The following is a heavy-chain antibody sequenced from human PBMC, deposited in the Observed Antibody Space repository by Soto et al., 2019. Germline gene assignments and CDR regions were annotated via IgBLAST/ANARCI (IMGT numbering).Heavy chain of an antibody. V-gene: IGHV1-69*01. Sequence: QVQLVKSGAEVKKPGSSVTVSCKASGGTFSSYAISWARQAHGQGLEWMGWIISIFGTANYAQKFQGRVTITADESTSTDYMEQIRLRAEDTAVYYCARDGAYSSSQYGMDVWGQGTTVTISS. CDR1: GGTFSSYA. CDR3: ARDGAYSSSQYGMDV. D-gene: IGHD6-13*01. CDR2: IISIFGTA. J-gene: IGHJ6*02.